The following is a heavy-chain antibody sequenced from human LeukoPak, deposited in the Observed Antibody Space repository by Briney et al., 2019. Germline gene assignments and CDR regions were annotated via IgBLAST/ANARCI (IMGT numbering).Heavy chain of an antibody. CDR2: ISGSGGST. V-gene: IGHV3-23*01. CDR1: GFTFSSYA. CDR3: AKGSGRGDFWSGYYNDY. J-gene: IGHJ4*02. D-gene: IGHD3-3*01. Sequence: GGSLRLSCAASGFTFSSYAMSWVRQAPGKGLEWVSAISGSGGSTYYADSVKGRFTISRDNSKNTLYLQMNSLRAEDTAVYHCAKGSGRGDFWSGYYNDYWGQGTLVTVSS.